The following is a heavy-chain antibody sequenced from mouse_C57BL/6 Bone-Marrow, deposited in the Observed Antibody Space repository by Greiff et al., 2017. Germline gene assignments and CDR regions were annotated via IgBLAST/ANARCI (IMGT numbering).Heavy chain of an antibody. CDR2: IDPENGDT. Sequence: VQLKESGAELVRPGASVTLSCTASGFNIKDDYMHWVKQRPEQGLEWIGWIDPENGDTEYASKFQGKATITADTSSNTAYLQLSSLTSEDTAVYYCTNYYGSNWYFDVWGTGTTVTVSS. V-gene: IGHV14-4*01. J-gene: IGHJ1*03. CDR3: TNYYGSNWYFDV. CDR1: GFNIKDDY. D-gene: IGHD1-1*01.